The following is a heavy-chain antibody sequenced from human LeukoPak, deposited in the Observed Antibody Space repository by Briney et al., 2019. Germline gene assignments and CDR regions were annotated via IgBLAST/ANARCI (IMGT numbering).Heavy chain of an antibody. V-gene: IGHV3-74*01. D-gene: IGHD6-19*01. CDR2: INTDGSST. J-gene: IGHJ4*02. CDR1: GFTFSSYW. CDR3: AKRSVAGTGSGPDY. Sequence: PGGSLRLSCAASGFTFSSYWMHWVRQAPGKGLVWVSLINTDGSSTSYADSVKGRFTISRDNAKNTLYLQMNSVRAEDTAVYYCAKRSVAGTGSGPDYWGQGTLVTVSS.